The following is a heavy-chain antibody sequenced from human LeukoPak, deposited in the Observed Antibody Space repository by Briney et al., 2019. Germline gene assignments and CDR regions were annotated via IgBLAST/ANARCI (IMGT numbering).Heavy chain of an antibody. V-gene: IGHV4-4*07. CDR2: VYTSGST. D-gene: IGHD6-13*01. CDR3: ARNGAATDPFDY. Sequence: PSETLSLTCTVSGGSTSSYYWGWIRQPAGKGLEWIGRVYTSGSTNYNPSLKSRVTMSVDTSKNQFSLKLSSVTAADTAMYYCARNGAATDPFDYWGQGALVTVSS. CDR1: GGSTSSYY. J-gene: IGHJ4*02.